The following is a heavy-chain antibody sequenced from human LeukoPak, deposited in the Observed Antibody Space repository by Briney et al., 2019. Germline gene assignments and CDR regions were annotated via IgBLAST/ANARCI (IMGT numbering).Heavy chain of an antibody. CDR1: GFTFSSYA. CDR2: IKQDGSEK. Sequence: PGRSLRLSCAASGFTFSSYAMHWVRQAPGKGLEWVANIKQDGSEKNYVDSVKGRFTISRDNAKNSLYLQMNSLRVEDTAVYYCARLEQWLTPYWGQGTLVTVSS. J-gene: IGHJ4*02. V-gene: IGHV3-7*01. D-gene: IGHD6-19*01. CDR3: ARLEQWLTPY.